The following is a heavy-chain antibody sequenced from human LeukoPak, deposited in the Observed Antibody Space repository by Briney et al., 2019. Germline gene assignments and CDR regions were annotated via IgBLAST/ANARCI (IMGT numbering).Heavy chain of an antibody. CDR2: TGGST. CDR3: ARVRDGYNEAYEI. V-gene: IGHV1-46*01. D-gene: IGHD5-24*01. CDR1: GYTFSNYY. Sequence: ASVTVSCKASGYTFSNYYIHWVRHAPGQGLEWKGITGGSTNYAQKFQGSVTMTRDTSTSTVYMELSSLRSEDTAVYYCARVRDGYNEAYEIWGQGTMVTV. J-gene: IGHJ3*02.